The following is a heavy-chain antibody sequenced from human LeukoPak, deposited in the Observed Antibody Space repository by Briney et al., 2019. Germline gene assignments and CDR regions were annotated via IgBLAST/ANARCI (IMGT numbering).Heavy chain of an antibody. V-gene: IGHV1-2*02. CDR2: INPNGGGT. J-gene: IGHJ4*02. Sequence: EASVKVSCKASGYTFTSYGISWVRQAPGQGLEWMGWINPNGGGTNYPQKFQGRVTMTRDTSISTAYMELTRLRSDDTAVYYCTRDGGQHLGVLNYWGQGTQVIVSS. CDR1: GYTFTSYG. CDR3: TRDGGQHLGVLNY. D-gene: IGHD2-2*01.